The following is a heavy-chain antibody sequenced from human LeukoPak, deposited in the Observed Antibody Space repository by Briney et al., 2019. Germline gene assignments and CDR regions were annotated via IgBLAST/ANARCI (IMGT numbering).Heavy chain of an antibody. V-gene: IGHV3-66*01. CDR2: IYSGGST. J-gene: IGHJ4*02. Sequence: GGSLRLSSAPSGFTASSNYMSCVRQAPGKGLERVSVIYSGGSTYYADSVKGRFTISRDNSKNTLYLQMNSLRAEDTAAYYCARDSRRILPSDWGQGTLVTVSS. CDR3: ARDSRRILPSD. CDR1: GFTASSNY. D-gene: IGHD2-15*01.